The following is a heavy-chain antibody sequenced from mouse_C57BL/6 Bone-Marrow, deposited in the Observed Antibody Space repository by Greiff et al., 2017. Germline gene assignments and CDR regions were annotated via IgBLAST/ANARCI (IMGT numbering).Heavy chain of an antibody. Sequence: QVQLQQSGAELMKPGASVKLSCKATGYTFTGYWIEWVKQRPGHGLEWIGEILPGSGSTNYNEKFKGKATFTVDTSSNPVYMQLSSLTTGDSGMNCCAGRAMDYWGQGTSVTVSS. CDR1: GYTFTGYW. CDR3: AGRAMDY. CDR2: ILPGSGST. V-gene: IGHV1-9*01. J-gene: IGHJ4*01.